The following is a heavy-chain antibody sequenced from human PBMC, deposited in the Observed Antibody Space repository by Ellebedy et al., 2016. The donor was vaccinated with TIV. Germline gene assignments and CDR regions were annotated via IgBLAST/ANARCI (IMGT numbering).Heavy chain of an antibody. CDR2: INPSGGST. CDR1: GYTFTNYY. D-gene: IGHD2-15*01. J-gene: IGHJ3*01. Sequence: AASVKVSCKASGYTFTNYYIHWVRQAPGQGLEWMAIINPSGGSTFYAQNFQGRVTMTRDTSTSTVYMEMSSLISEDTAVYYCARDRYCSGGNCYSDAFNLWGQGTMVTVSS. CDR3: ARDRYCSGGNCYSDAFNL. V-gene: IGHV1-46*01.